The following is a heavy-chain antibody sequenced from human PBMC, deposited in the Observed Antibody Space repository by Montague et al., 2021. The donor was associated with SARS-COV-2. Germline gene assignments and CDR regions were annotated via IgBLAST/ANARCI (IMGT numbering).Heavy chain of an antibody. CDR3: AREQPAYCTGGNCHPFDY. CDR2: IYTSGST. J-gene: IGHJ4*02. CDR1: GDSIRSGTYY. D-gene: IGHD2-15*01. Sequence: TLSLTCTVSGDSIRSGTYYWNWVRQPAGKGLEWIGRIYTSGSTNYNPSLKSRVTMSVDTSKNQFSLRLSSVTAADTAVYYCAREQPAYCTGGNCHPFDYWGQGTLVTVSS. V-gene: IGHV4-61*02.